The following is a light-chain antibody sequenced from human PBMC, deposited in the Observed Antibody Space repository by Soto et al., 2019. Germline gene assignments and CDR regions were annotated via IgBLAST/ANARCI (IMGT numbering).Light chain of an antibody. CDR1: QNIDRW. CDR2: GAS. Sequence: DIQMTQSPSTLSASVGDRVTITCRASQNIDRWLAWYQQKPGKAPNLLIYGASNLESGVPSRFSGGGSGTEFTLTISSLRPDDFATYYCQHYNSYPWTFGQGTNVEIK. J-gene: IGKJ1*01. CDR3: QHYNSYPWT. V-gene: IGKV1-5*03.